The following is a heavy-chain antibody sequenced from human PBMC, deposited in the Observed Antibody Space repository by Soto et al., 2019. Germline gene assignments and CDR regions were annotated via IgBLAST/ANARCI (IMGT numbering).Heavy chain of an antibody. J-gene: IGHJ4*02. V-gene: IGHV3-7*01. Sequence: EVQLVESGGGLVQPGGSLRLSCAASGFTFSSYWMSWVRXXXXXXXXCVANIKQDGRETYYVDSVKGRFTISRDNANSALXXQXXXXXXXXXXXXXXXXXXXXXXXXXXXXXGQGTHVIVSS. CDR2: IKQDGRET. CDR1: GFTFSSYW. CDR3: XXXXXXXXXXXXXX.